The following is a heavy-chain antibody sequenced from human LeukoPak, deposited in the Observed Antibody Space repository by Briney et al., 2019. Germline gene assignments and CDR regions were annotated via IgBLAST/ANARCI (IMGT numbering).Heavy chain of an antibody. D-gene: IGHD2-2*01. CDR2: IKSKTDGGTT. CDR3: TTDRCSSTSCRPTDY. J-gene: IGHJ4*02. V-gene: IGHV3-15*01. Sequence: GGSLRLSCAASGFTFSNAWMSWVRQAPGKGLEWVGRIKSKTDGGTTDYAAPVKGRFTISRDDSKNTLYLQMNSLKTEDTAVYYCTTDRCSSTSCRPTDYWGQGTLATVSS. CDR1: GFTFSNAW.